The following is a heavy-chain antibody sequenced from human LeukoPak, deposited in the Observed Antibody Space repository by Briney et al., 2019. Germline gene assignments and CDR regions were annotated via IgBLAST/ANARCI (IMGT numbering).Heavy chain of an antibody. Sequence: PGGSLILSCAASGFTVSTNYMSWVRQAPGKGLEWVSLIYSGGSTYYADSVKGRFTISRDNAKNSLYLQMNSLRDEDTAVYYCARNYGGNSAGWGQGTLVTVSS. V-gene: IGHV3-53*01. CDR2: IYSGGST. D-gene: IGHD4-23*01. CDR3: ARNYGGNSAG. J-gene: IGHJ4*02. CDR1: GFTVSTNY.